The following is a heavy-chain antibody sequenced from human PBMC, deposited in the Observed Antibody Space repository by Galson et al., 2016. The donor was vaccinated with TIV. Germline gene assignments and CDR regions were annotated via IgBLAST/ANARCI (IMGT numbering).Heavy chain of an antibody. Sequence: SLRLSCAASGFTFGNYAMSWVRQAPGKGLEWVSYTSGRSDYTRYADSVKGRFTISRDNAKNSLYLQMNSLRPEDTAEYYCARVLRGDPIDYWGQGTLVTVSS. CDR1: GFTFGNYA. J-gene: IGHJ4*02. CDR3: ARVLRGDPIDY. CDR2: TSGRSDYT. V-gene: IGHV3-11*06.